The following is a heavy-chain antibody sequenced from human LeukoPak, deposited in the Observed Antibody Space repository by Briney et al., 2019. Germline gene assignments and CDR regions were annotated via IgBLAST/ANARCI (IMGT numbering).Heavy chain of an antibody. J-gene: IGHJ6*03. Sequence: ASVKVSCKASGGTFSSYAISWVRQAPGQGLEWMGGIIPIFGTANYAQKFQGRVTITADESTSTAYMELSSLRSEDTAVYYCARALERDPTNWGYYYYYMDVWGKGTTVTISS. D-gene: IGHD7-27*01. CDR3: ARALERDPTNWGYYYYYMDV. CDR2: IIPIFGTA. V-gene: IGHV1-69*13. CDR1: GGTFSSYA.